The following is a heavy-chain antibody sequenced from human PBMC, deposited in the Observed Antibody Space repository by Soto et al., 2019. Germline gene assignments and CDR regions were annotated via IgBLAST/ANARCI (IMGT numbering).Heavy chain of an antibody. CDR1: GFTFSSYA. Sequence: PGGSLRLSCAASGFTFSSYAMSWVRQAPGKGLEWVSAISGSGGSTYYADSVKGRFTISRDNSKNTLYLQMNSLRAEDTAVYYCAKTSGQEWLFDPYYYYGMDVWGQGTTVTVSS. CDR2: ISGSGGST. CDR3: AKTSGQEWLFDPYYYYGMDV. J-gene: IGHJ6*02. D-gene: IGHD3-3*01. V-gene: IGHV3-23*01.